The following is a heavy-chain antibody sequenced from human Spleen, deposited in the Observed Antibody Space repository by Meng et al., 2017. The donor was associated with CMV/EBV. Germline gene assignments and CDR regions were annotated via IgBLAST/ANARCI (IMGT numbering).Heavy chain of an antibody. D-gene: IGHD3-22*01. CDR3: ASHVFDSTGRPFEY. Sequence: SETLSLTCSVSGGSISSHYWSWIRQPPGKGLEWIGTIYYSGSTFYNPSLQSRVTISVDTSKNQFYLNLSSVTAADTAVYYCASHVFDSTGRPFEYWGQGTLVTVSS. J-gene: IGHJ4*02. V-gene: IGHV4-39*07. CDR1: GGSISSHY. CDR2: IYYSGST.